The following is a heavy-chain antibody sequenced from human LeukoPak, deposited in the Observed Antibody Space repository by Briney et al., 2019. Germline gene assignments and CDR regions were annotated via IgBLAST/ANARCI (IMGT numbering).Heavy chain of an antibody. CDR1: GYTFTGYY. CDR3: ARDSTTGTTGFGMDV. V-gene: IGHV1-2*04. J-gene: IGHJ6*04. D-gene: IGHD1-1*01. Sequence: ASVKVSCKASGYTFTGYYMHWVRQAPGQGLEWMGWINPNSGGTNYAQKFQGWVTMTRDTSISTAYMELSRLRSGDTAVYYCARDSTTGTTGFGMDVWGKGTTVTVSS. CDR2: INPNSGGT.